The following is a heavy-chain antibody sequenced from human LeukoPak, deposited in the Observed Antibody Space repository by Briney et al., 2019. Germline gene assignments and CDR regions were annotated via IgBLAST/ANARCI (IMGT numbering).Heavy chain of an antibody. V-gene: IGHV4-34*01. CDR2: INHSGST. CDR3: ARARWNHYFDY. J-gene: IGHJ4*02. Sequence: ETLSLTCAVYGGSFSGYYWSWIRQPPGKGLEWIGEINHSGSTNYNPSLKSRVTISVDTSKNQFSLKLSSVTAADTAVYYCARARWNHYFDYWGQGTLVTVSS. D-gene: IGHD1-1*01. CDR1: GGSFSGYY.